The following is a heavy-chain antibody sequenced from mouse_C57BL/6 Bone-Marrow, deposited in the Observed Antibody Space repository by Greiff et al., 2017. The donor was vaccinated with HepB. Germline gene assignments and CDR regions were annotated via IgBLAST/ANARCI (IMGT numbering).Heavy chain of an antibody. D-gene: IGHD1-1*01. Sequence: EVQGVESGGGLVKPGGSLKLSCAASGFTFSDYGMHWVRQAPEKGLEWVAYISSGSSTIYYADTVKGRFTISRDNAKNTLFLQMTSLRSEDTAMYYCARGITTEGAYWGQGTLVTVSA. V-gene: IGHV5-17*01. CDR2: ISSGSSTI. CDR1: GFTFSDYG. CDR3: ARGITTEGAY. J-gene: IGHJ3*01.